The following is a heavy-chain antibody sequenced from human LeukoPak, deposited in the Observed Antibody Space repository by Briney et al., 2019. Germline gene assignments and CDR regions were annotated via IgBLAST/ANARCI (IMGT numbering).Heavy chain of an antibody. CDR3: ARGGSSSGYYQH. V-gene: IGHV4-59*12. Sequence: SETLSLTCTVSGGSISSYYWSWIRQPPGKGLEWIGYIYYSGSTNYNPSLKSRITMSVDTSKNQFSLKLSSVTAADTAVYYCARGGSSSGYYQHWGQGTLVTVSS. D-gene: IGHD3-22*01. J-gene: IGHJ1*01. CDR1: GGSISSYY. CDR2: IYYSGST.